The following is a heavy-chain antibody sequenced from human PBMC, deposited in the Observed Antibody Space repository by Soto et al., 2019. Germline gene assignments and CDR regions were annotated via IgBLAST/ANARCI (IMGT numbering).Heavy chain of an antibody. J-gene: IGHJ6*02. V-gene: IGHV3-30-3*01. Sequence: PGGSLRLSCAASGFTFSSYAMHWVRQAPGKGLEWVAVISYDGSNKYYADSVKGRFTISRDNSKNTLYLQMNSLRAEDTAVYYCARDWVAAAGYYYYGMDVWGQGTTVTVSS. D-gene: IGHD6-13*01. CDR3: ARDWVAAAGYYYYGMDV. CDR1: GFTFSSYA. CDR2: ISYDGSNK.